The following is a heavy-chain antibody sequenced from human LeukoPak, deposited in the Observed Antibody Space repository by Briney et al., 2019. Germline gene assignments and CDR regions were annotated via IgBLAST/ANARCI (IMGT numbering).Heavy chain of an antibody. J-gene: IGHJ4*02. CDR3: ARDNRGDYDLDS. V-gene: IGHV3-21*01. CDR1: GFTFSSYS. CDR2: ISTGSSYI. Sequence: PGGSLRLSCVASGFTFSSYSMNWVRQAPGKGLEWVSSISTGSSYIYYADSVKGRFTISRDNAKNSLYLQMNSLRAEDTAVYYCARDNRGDYDLDSWGRGTLVTVSS. D-gene: IGHD4-17*01.